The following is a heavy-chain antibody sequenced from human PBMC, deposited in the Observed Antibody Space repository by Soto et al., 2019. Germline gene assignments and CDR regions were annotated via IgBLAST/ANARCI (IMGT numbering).Heavy chain of an antibody. J-gene: IGHJ4*02. D-gene: IGHD6-13*01. CDR3: ARFSYSSGWYYFDY. Sequence: SETLSLTCTVSGGSISSYYWSWIRQPPGKGLEWVGYIYYSGSTNYNPSLKSRVTISVDTSKQQFSLKLSSVTAADTAVYYCARFSYSSGWYYFDYWGQGTLVTVSS. CDR2: IYYSGST. CDR1: GGSISSYY. V-gene: IGHV4-59*08.